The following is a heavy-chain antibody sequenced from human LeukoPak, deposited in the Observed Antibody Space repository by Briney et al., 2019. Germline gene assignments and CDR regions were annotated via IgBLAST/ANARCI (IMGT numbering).Heavy chain of an antibody. V-gene: IGHV1-2*02. D-gene: IGHD6-19*01. CDR2: INPNSGGT. Sequence: ASVKVSCKASGYTFTGSYMHWGRQAHGQGREWMGWINPNSGGTNYAPKFQGRVTMTRDTSISTAYMELSRLTSDDTAVYYCATLAAVAGPFWGQGTLVTVSS. J-gene: IGHJ4*02. CDR1: GYTFTGSY. CDR3: ATLAAVAGPF.